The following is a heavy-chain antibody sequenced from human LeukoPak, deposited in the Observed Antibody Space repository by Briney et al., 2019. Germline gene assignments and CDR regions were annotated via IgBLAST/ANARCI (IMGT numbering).Heavy chain of an antibody. V-gene: IGHV3-21*01. D-gene: IGHD3-10*01. CDR2: ISSSSSYI. CDR3: VRIWFADWYFDL. Sequence: PGGSLRLSCAASGFTFSTYSMNWVRQAPGKGLEWVPSISSSSSYIYYADSMKGRFTISRDNAKNSLYLQMNSLRAEDTAVYYCVRIWFADWYFDLWGRGTLVTVSS. J-gene: IGHJ2*01. CDR1: GFTFSTYS.